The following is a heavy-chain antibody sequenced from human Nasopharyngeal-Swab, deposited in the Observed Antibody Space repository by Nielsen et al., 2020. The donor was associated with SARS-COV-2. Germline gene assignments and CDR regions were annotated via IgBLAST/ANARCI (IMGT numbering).Heavy chain of an antibody. Sequence: WIRQSPSRGLEWLGRTYYRSKWYNDHAVSVKSRITINPDTSKNQFSLQLNSVPPEDTAVYYCARIAVADHNWFDPWGQGTLVTVSS. CDR3: ARIAVADHNWFDP. V-gene: IGHV6-1*01. CDR2: TYYRSKWYN. J-gene: IGHJ5*02. D-gene: IGHD6-19*01.